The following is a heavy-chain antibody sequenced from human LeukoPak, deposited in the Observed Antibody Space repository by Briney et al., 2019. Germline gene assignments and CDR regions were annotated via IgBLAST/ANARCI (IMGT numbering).Heavy chain of an antibody. CDR3: TTTYYDSSAYYLFDY. D-gene: IGHD3-22*01. J-gene: IGHJ4*02. CDR1: GFTFSGSS. V-gene: IGHV3-73*01. Sequence: GGSLKLSCAASGFTFSGSSMHWVRQASGKGLEWLGRIRSKTYTYATAYAASLKGRFTISRDDSKNTAYLQMTSLKTEDTAFYYCTTTYYDSSAYYLFDYWGQGTLVTVSS. CDR2: IRSKTYTYAT.